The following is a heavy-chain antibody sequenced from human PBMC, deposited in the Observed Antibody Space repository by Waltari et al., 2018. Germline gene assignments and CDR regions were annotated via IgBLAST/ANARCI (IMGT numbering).Heavy chain of an antibody. V-gene: IGHV4-34*01. D-gene: IGHD3-22*01. Sequence: QVQLQQWGAGLLKPSETLSLSCAVYGGSFSGYYWSWIRQPPGTGLEWIGEINHSGSTNYNPSLKSRVTISVDTSKNQFSLKLSSVTAADTAVYYCARQKYYYDSSGYYPAYFDYWGQGTLVTVSS. CDR1: GGSFSGYY. CDR2: INHSGST. J-gene: IGHJ4*02. CDR3: ARQKYYYDSSGYYPAYFDY.